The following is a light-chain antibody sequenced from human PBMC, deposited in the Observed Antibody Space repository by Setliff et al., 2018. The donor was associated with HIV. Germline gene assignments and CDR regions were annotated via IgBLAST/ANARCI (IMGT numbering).Light chain of an antibody. CDR2: EVT. CDR3: CSNTGSNTYV. J-gene: IGLJ1*01. Sequence: QPALTQPASVSGSPGQSIIISCTGTSSDVGGYNYVSWYQQHPGKAPKLIIYEVTNRPSGVSDRFSGSKSVNTASLTISGLQTEDEADYYCCSNTGSNTYVFGTGTRSPS. CDR1: SSDVGGYNY. V-gene: IGLV2-14*01.